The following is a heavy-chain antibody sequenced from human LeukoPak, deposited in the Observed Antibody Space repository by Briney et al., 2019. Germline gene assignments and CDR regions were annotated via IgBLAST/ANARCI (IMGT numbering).Heavy chain of an antibody. J-gene: IGHJ4*02. CDR1: GFTFSFYN. CDR2: ISSSGSFI. Sequence: PGGSLRLSCATSGFTFSFYNMNWVRQAPGKGLEWVSSISSSGSFIYYADSVKGRFTISRDNTENSLYLQMNSLRAEDTAIYYCARGGYTGSDVGDYWGQGTLVTVSS. V-gene: IGHV3-21*01. CDR3: ARGGYTGSDVGDY. D-gene: IGHD1-26*01.